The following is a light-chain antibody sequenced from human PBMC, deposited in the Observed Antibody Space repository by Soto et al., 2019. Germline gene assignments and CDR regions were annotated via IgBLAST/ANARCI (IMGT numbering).Light chain of an antibody. CDR3: CSYAGSDTMI. J-gene: IGLJ2*01. Sequence: QSALAQPPSASGSPGQSVTISCTGTSSDVGGYNYISWYQQHPGKAPKLIIYEVTKRPSGVPDRFSGSKSGNTASLTVSGLQAEDAADYYCCSYAGSDTMIFGGGTKLTVL. CDR2: EVT. CDR1: SSDVGGYNY. V-gene: IGLV2-8*01.